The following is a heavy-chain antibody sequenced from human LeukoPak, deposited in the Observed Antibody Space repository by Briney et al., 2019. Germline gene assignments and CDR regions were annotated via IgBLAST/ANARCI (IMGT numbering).Heavy chain of an antibody. V-gene: IGHV1-69*06. D-gene: IGHD3-10*01. J-gene: IGHJ6*03. CDR2: IIPIFGTA. CDR1: GGTFSSYA. Sequence: SVKVSCKASGGTFSSYAISWVRQAPGQGLEWMGRIIPIFGTANYAQKFQGRVTITADKSTSTAYMELSSLRSEDTAVYYCARVRITMVRGLRDYYYYYMDVWGKGSTVTVSS. CDR3: ARVRITMVRGLRDYYYYYMDV.